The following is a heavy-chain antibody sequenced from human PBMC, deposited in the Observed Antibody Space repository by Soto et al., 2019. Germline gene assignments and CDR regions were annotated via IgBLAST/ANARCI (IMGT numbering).Heavy chain of an antibody. CDR1: GASISYGGFS. CDR3: ARGGGYDSFDY. V-gene: IGHV4-30-2*06. J-gene: IGHJ4*02. Sequence: SETLSLTCTVSGASISYGGFSWSWIRQSPGKGLEWIGYISHLESTYFHPSFKSRLTMSIDRTRNQFSLKLSSVTAADMAVYYCARGGGYDSFDYWGQGVLVTVSS. CDR2: ISHLEST. D-gene: IGHD5-12*01.